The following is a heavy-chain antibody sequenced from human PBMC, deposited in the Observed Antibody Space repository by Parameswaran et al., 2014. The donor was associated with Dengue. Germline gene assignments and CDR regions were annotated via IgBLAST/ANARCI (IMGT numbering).Heavy chain of an antibody. Sequence: VRQMPGKGLEWVSSISSSSSYIYYADSVKGRFTISRDNAKNSLYLQMNSLRAEDTAVYYCAREIYDWADAFDIWGQGTMVTVSS. J-gene: IGHJ3*02. CDR2: ISSSSSYI. D-gene: IGHD3-16*01. CDR3: AREIYDWADAFDI. V-gene: IGHV3-21*01.